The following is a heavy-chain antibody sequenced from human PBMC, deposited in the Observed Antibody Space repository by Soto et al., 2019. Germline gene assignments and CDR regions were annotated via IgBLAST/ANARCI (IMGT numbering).Heavy chain of an antibody. D-gene: IGHD2-2*01. Sequence: SLRLSCAASGFTFSSYGMHWVRQAPGKGLEWVAVIWYDGSNKYYADSVKGRFTISRDNSKNTLYLQMNSLRAEDTAVYYCARDRSLLGYCSSTSCSRYNWFDPWGQGTLVTVSS. CDR3: ARDRSLLGYCSSTSCSRYNWFDP. CDR1: GFTFSSYG. CDR2: IWYDGSNK. V-gene: IGHV3-33*01. J-gene: IGHJ5*02.